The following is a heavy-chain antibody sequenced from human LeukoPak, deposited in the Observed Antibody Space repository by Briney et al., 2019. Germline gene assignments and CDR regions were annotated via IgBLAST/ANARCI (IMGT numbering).Heavy chain of an antibody. V-gene: IGHV1-2*02. CDR2: INPNSGGT. CDR1: GYTFTGYY. D-gene: IGHD5-12*01. J-gene: IGHJ6*03. Sequence: ASVKVSCKASGYTFTGYYIHWVRQAPGQGLEWMGWINPNSGGTNYAQKFHGRVTMTRDTFINTAYMELTRLRSDDTAVFYCARKPRLQSLYYKDVWGKGTTVTVSS. CDR3: ARKPRLQSLYYKDV.